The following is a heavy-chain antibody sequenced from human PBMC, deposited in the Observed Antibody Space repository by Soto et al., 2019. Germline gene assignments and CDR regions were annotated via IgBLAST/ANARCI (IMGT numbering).Heavy chain of an antibody. CDR2: INESGST. J-gene: IGHJ4*02. CDR1: GQSFSGHS. D-gene: IGHD1-1*01. Sequence: QVQLQQWGAGLVKPSETLSLSCAVYGQSFSGHSWAWIRQHPGKGLEWIGEINESGSTYYNPSLTRRVTISTDTSKNQFSLKLSSVSAADTAAYFCARGSGIVALPGELEDVKYDYWGQGTLVNVSS. V-gene: IGHV4-34*01. CDR3: ARGSGIVALPGELEDVKYDY.